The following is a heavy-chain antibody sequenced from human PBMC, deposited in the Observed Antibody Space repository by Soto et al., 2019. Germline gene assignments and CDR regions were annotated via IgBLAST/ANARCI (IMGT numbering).Heavy chain of an antibody. CDR1: VGSISSYY. J-gene: IGHJ4*02. V-gene: IGHV4-59*01. D-gene: IGHD3-10*01. Sequence: SETLCLTCTVSVGSISSYYRSWIRQPPVKGLEWIGYIYYSGSTNYNPSLKSRVTISVDTSKNQFSLKLSSVTAADTAVYYCARWTLLYFDYWGQGTLVTVSS. CDR2: IYYSGST. CDR3: ARWTLLYFDY.